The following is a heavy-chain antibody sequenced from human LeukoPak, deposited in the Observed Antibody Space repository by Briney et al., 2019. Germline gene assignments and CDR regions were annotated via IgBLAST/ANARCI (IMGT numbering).Heavy chain of an antibody. D-gene: IGHD1-26*01. CDR2: IIPILGIA. CDR1: GGTFSSYA. J-gene: IGHJ4*02. V-gene: IGHV1-69*04. Sequence: ASVKVSCKASGGTFSSYAISWVRQAPGQGLEWMGRIIPILGIANYAQKFQGRVTITADKSTSTAYMELSSLRSEDTAVYYCARMRGTGTPGGGAKNYFDYWGQGTLVTVSS. CDR3: ARMRGTGTPGGGAKNYFDY.